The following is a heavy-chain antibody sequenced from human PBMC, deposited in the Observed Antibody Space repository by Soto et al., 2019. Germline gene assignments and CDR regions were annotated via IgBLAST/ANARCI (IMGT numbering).Heavy chain of an antibody. CDR1: GFTFSSYS. CDR2: ISRSSTYI. Sequence: GGSLRLSCAASGFTFSSYSMNWVRQAPGKGLEWVSSISRSSTYIFYADSLKDRFTISRDDAKNSLYLQMNSLTAEDTAVYYWGGDSESNGWARKGYWGRGTLGTVS. J-gene: IGHJ4*02. V-gene: IGHV3-21*01. D-gene: IGHD6-19*01. CDR3: GGDSESNGWARKGY.